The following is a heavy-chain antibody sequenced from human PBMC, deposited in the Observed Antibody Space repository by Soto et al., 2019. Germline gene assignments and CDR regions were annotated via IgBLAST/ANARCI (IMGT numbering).Heavy chain of an antibody. CDR3: ARHAITIGVLYYGMDV. D-gene: IGHD3-16*01. V-gene: IGHV5-10-1*01. J-gene: IGHJ6*02. CDR1: GYSFTSYW. Sequence: PGESLKISCKGSGYSFTSYWISWVRQMPGKGLEWKGRIDPSDSYTNYSPSFQGHVTISADKSISTAYLQWSSLKASDTAMYYCARHAITIGVLYYGMDVWGQGTTVTVSS. CDR2: IDPSDSYT.